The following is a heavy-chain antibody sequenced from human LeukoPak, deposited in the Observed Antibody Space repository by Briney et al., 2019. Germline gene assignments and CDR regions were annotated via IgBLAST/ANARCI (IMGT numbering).Heavy chain of an antibody. CDR3: ARDVSLGYCSSTSCYGGDY. D-gene: IGHD2-2*01. V-gene: IGHV3-48*04. CDR1: GVTFSTYP. J-gene: IGHJ4*02. CDR2: ISSSGSTI. Sequence: GGSLRLSCAASGVTFSTYPMAWVRQGPGKGLEWVSYISSSGSTIYYADSVKGRFTISRDNAKNSLYLQMNSLRAEDTAVYYCARDVSLGYCSSTSCYGGDYWGQGTLVTVSS.